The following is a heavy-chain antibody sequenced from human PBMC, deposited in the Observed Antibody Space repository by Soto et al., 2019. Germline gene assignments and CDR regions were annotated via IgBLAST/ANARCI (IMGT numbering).Heavy chain of an antibody. CDR3: ARGPGYSYGYSEYYYGMDV. J-gene: IGHJ6*02. D-gene: IGHD5-18*01. V-gene: IGHV1-69*13. CDR1: GGTFSCYA. Sequence: SVKVSCKASGGTFSCYAISWVRQAPGQGLEWMGGIIPIFGTANYAQKFQGRVTITADESTSTAYMELSSLRSEDTAVYYCARGPGYSYGYSEYYYGMDVWGQGTTVTVSS. CDR2: IIPIFGTA.